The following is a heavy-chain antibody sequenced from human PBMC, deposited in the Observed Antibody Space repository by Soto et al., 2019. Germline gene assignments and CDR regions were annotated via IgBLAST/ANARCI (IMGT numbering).Heavy chain of an antibody. V-gene: IGHV4-31*03. CDR2: IYYSGST. CDR3: ARDYGSGSYYSWFDP. CDR1: GGSIISCGYY. D-gene: IGHD3-10*01. Sequence: SETLSLTCTVSGGSIISCGYYWSLIRQHPGKGLEWIGYIYYSGSTYYNPSLKSRVTISVDTSKNQFSLKLSSVTAADTAVYYCARDYGSGSYYSWFDPWGQGTLVTVSS. J-gene: IGHJ5*02.